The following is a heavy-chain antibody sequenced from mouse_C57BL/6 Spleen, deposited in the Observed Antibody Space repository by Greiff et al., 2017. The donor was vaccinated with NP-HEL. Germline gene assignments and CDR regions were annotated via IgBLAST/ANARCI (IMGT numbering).Heavy chain of an antibody. CDR2: IDPSDSYT. Sequence: QVQLQQPGAELVMPGASVKLSCKASGYTFTSYWMHWVKQRPGQGLEWIGEIDPSDSYTNYNQKFKGKSTLTVDKSSSTAYMQLSSLTSEDSAVYYCARKGATAQYYFDYWGQGTTLTVSS. CDR3: ARKGATAQYYFDY. V-gene: IGHV1-69*01. J-gene: IGHJ2*01. CDR1: GYTFTSYW. D-gene: IGHD3-2*02.